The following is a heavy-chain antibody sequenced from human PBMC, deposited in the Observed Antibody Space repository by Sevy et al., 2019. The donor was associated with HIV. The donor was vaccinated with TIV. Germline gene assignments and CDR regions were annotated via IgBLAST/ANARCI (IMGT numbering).Heavy chain of an antibody. CDR3: ARETKGTYYYDSSGLFDY. CDR1: GGSISSGGYY. D-gene: IGHD3-22*01. CDR2: IYYSGST. J-gene: IGHJ4*02. V-gene: IGHV4-31*03. Sequence: TLSLTCTVSGGSISSGGYYWSWIRQHPGKGLEWIGYIYYSGSTYYNPSLKSRVTISVDTSKNQFSLKLSSVTAADTAVYYCARETKGTYYYDSSGLFDYWGQGTLVTVSS.